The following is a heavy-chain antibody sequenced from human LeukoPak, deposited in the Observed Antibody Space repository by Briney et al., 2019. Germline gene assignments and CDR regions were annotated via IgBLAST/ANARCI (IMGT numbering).Heavy chain of an antibody. V-gene: IGHV3-30*18. CDR3: AKAISPLLYSSSWFDY. CDR1: GFTFSSYG. J-gene: IGHJ4*02. Sequence: GGSLRLSCAASGFTFSSYGMHWVRQAPGKGLEWVAVISYDGGNKYYADSVKGRFTISRDNSKNTLYLQMNSLRAEDTAVYYCAKAISPLLYSSSWFDYWGQGTLVTVSS. CDR2: ISYDGGNK. D-gene: IGHD6-13*01.